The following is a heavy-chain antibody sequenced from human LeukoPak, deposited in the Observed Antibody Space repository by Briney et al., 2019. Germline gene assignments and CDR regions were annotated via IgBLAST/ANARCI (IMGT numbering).Heavy chain of an antibody. CDR3: ARLGYSGSYYERVFDI. CDR1: GGSISLSYYY. V-gene: IGHV4-39*07. D-gene: IGHD1-26*01. Sequence: SETLSLTCSVSGGSISLSYYYWGWIRQPPGKALEWIGSVYYSGTTSYNPSLKSRVTISVDMSKNHFSLRLSSVTAADTAMYYCARLGYSGSYYERVFDIWGQGTMVTVSS. CDR2: VYYSGTT. J-gene: IGHJ3*02.